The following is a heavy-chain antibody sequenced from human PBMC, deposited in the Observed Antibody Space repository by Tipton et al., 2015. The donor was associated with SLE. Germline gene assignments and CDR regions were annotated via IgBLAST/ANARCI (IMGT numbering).Heavy chain of an antibody. D-gene: IGHD4-23*01. CDR1: GYTFTGYY. CDR2: INPNNSAT. CDR3: ASGNDYFDY. V-gene: IGHV1-2*02. J-gene: IGHJ4*02. Sequence: QSEPEVKKPGASVKVSCKTSGYTFTGYYIHWVRQAPGQGLEWMGWINPNNSATDLVQRFQGRVTLARDTSISTAYMEFSSLRSDDTAVYYCASGNDYFDYWGQGTLVTVSS.